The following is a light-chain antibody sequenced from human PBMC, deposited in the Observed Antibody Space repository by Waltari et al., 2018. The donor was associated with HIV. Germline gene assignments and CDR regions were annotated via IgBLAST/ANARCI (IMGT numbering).Light chain of an antibody. CDR3: QQRSNWPPSIT. CDR1: QSVSSY. CDR2: DAS. Sequence: EIVLTQSPATLPLSPGEIATLSCSASQSVSSYLAWYQQKPGQAPRLLIYDASNRATGIPARFSGSGSGTDFTLTISSLEPEDFAVYYCQQRSNWPPSITFGQGTRLEIK. J-gene: IGKJ5*01. V-gene: IGKV3-11*01.